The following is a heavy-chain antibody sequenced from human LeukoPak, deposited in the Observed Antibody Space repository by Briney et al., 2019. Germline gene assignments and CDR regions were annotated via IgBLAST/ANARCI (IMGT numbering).Heavy chain of an antibody. CDR1: GGSFSGYY. Sequence: SETLSLTCAVYGGSFSGYYWSWIRQPPGKGLEWIGYIYYSGSTNYNPSLKSRVTISVDTSKNQFSLKLSSVTAADTAVYYCARERWYSSWFDPWGQGTLVTVSS. J-gene: IGHJ5*02. D-gene: IGHD4-23*01. V-gene: IGHV4-59*01. CDR2: IYYSGST. CDR3: ARERWYSSWFDP.